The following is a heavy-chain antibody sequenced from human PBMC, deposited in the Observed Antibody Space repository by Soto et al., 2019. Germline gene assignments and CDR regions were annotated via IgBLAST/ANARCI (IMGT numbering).Heavy chain of an antibody. J-gene: IGHJ6*02. CDR1: GFTFSSYS. CDR2: ISGSGGST. Sequence: PGGSLRLSCAASGFTFSSYSMNWVRQAPGKGLEWVSAISGSGGSTYYADSVKGRFTISVDTSKNQFSLKLSSVTAADTAVYYCALSFVDTAMVIYYYGMDVWGQGTTVTVSS. CDR3: ALSFVDTAMVIYYYGMDV. V-gene: IGHV3-23*01. D-gene: IGHD5-18*01.